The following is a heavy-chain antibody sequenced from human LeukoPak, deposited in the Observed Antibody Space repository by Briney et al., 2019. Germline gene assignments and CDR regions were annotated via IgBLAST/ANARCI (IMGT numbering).Heavy chain of an antibody. V-gene: IGHV4-61*02. J-gene: IGHJ4*02. CDR1: GGSISSGSYY. D-gene: IGHD3-10*01. Sequence: SETLSLTCTVSGGSISSGSYYWSWIRQPAGKGLEWIGRIYTSGSTNYNPSPKSRVTISVDTSKKQFSLKLSSVTAADTAVYYCAGNYYGSGSYYSEDRYWGQGTLVTVSS. CDR2: IYTSGST. CDR3: AGNYYGSGSYYSEDRY.